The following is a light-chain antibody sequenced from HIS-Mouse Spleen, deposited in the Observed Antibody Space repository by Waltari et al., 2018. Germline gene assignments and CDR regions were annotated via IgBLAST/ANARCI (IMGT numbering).Light chain of an antibody. CDR3: SSTDSSGNHRV. CDR1: ALPKKY. Sequence: SYELTQPPSVSVSPGQTARITCYGDALPKKYAYWYQQKSGQAPVLVIYEDSKRPSGIPERFSGSSSGPMATLTISGAQVEDEAAYYFSSTDSSGNHRVFGGGTKLTVL. J-gene: IGLJ2*01. CDR2: EDS. V-gene: IGLV3-10*01.